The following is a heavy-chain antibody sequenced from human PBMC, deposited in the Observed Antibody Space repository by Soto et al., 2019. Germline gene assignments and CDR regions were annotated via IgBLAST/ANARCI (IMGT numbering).Heavy chain of an antibody. CDR3: TRIRGRGYSGYYFDY. CDR1: GFSLSTRGMC. V-gene: IGHV2-70*11. J-gene: IGHJ4*02. Sequence: SGPTLVNPTQTLTLTCTFSGFSLSTRGMCVSWIRQPPGKALEWLARIDWDDDKYYSTSLKTRLTISKDTSKNQVVLTMTNMDPVDTATYYCTRIRGRGYSGYYFDYWGQGTLVTVSS. CDR2: IDWDDDK. D-gene: IGHD5-12*01.